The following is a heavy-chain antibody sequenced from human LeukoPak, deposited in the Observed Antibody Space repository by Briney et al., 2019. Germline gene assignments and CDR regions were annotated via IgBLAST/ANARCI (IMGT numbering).Heavy chain of an antibody. D-gene: IGHD3-10*01. V-gene: IGHV3-30-3*01. CDR1: GFTFSSYA. Sequence: GSLRLSCAASGFTFSSYAMHWVRQAPGKGLEWEAVISYYGSNKYYADSVKGRFTISRDNSKNTLYLQMNSLRAEDTAVYYCARGRGSEGAFDYWGQGTLVTVSS. CDR2: ISYYGSNK. J-gene: IGHJ4*02. CDR3: ARGRGSEGAFDY.